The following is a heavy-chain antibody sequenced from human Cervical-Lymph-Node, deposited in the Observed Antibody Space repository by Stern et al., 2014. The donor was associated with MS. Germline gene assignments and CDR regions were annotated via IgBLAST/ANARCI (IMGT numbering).Heavy chain of an antibody. CDR2: ISWNSAKV. J-gene: IGHJ5*02. D-gene: IGHD2-21*01. Sequence: EVQLVESGGGLVQPGRSLRLSCVTSGFRFDDYAMHWVRQAPGKGLEGVAGISWNSAKVTYADSVKGRFIISRNNGENSLYLEMHSLRTEDTAFYYCTKARDAIGTYINWFHPWGQGTLVTVSS. CDR3: TKARDAIGTYINWFHP. CDR1: GFRFDDYA. V-gene: IGHV3-9*01.